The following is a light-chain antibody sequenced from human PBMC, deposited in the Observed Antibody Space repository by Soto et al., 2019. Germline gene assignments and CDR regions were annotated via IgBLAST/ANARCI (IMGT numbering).Light chain of an antibody. Sequence: EMAMTQSPATLSVSPGERATLSCRASQSVSSNLAWYQQKPGQAPRLLIYGASTRATGIPARFSGSGSGTEFTLTISSLQSEDFAVYYCQQYNNWRTFGQGTKVDI. CDR1: QSVSSN. V-gene: IGKV3-15*01. CDR2: GAS. CDR3: QQYNNWRT. J-gene: IGKJ1*01.